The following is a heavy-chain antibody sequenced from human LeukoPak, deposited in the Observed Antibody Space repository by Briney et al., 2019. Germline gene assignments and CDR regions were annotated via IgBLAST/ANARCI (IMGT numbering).Heavy chain of an antibody. J-gene: IGHJ4*02. D-gene: IGHD5-24*01. CDR1: GGSISSSSNY. CDR2: IHYSGTT. CDR3: ARHEEEDGYNAKTFDY. V-gene: IGHV4-39*01. Sequence: SETLSLTCTVSGGSISSSSNYWGWVRQPPGKGLECIGSIHYSGTTYYNPSLKSRVTISVDPSKNQLSLRLSPVTAADTAVYYCARHEEEDGYNAKTFDYWGQGTLVTVSS.